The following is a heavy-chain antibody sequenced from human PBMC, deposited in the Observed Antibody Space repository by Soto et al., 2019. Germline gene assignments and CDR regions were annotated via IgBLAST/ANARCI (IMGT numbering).Heavy chain of an antibody. J-gene: IGHJ6*02. D-gene: IGHD5-18*01. CDR3: ARGKPSGYRFGPRTFFYYGLDV. CDR1: GASPVDNY. CDR2: VHPIGST. V-gene: IGHV4-34*01. Sequence: SETLSLTCAFFGASPVDNYWAWIRQSPDEVREWIGEVHPIGSTNYNPSLKRQLTLSLDTSKNQFTLKVASVTAADTAVYFCARGKPSGYRFGPRTFFYYGLDVWGPGTTVTVSS.